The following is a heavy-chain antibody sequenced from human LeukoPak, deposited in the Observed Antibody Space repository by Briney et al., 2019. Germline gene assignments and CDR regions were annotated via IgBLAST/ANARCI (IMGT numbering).Heavy chain of an antibody. D-gene: IGHD1-1*01. V-gene: IGHV4-34*01. J-gene: IGHJ5*02. CDR3: ARHRRWRTGFDP. CDR2: INHSGST. Sequence: PSETLSLTCAVYGGSFSGYYWSWIRQPPGKGLEWIGEINHSGSTNYNPSLQSRVTISVDTSKNQFSLKLSSVTAADTAVYYCARHRRWRTGFDPWGQGTLVTVSS. CDR1: GGSFSGYY.